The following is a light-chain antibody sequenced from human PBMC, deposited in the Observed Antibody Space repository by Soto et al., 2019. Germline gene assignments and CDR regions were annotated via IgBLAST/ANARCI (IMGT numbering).Light chain of an antibody. J-gene: IGKJ1*01. Sequence: DIQLTQSPTTLSASVGDRVTITCRASQRINTWLAWYQQRPWKAPKLLIYDASSLESGITSSFSGSGSGTEFTLTISGLQPDDFATDYCQHYASYTLTFGQGTKVEIK. CDR1: QRINTW. V-gene: IGKV1-5*01. CDR3: QHYASYTLT. CDR2: DAS.